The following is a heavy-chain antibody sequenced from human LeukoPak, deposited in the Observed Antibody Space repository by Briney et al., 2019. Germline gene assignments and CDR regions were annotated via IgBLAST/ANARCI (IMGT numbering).Heavy chain of an antibody. CDR1: GYTLTELS. J-gene: IGHJ5*02. CDR3: ATVAARLGGDWFDP. Sequence: GASVKVSCKVSGYTLTELSMHWVRQAPGKGLEWMGGFDPEDGETIYAQKFQGRVTMTEDTSTDTAYMELSSLRSGDTAVYYCATVAARLGGDWFDPWGQGTLVTVSS. V-gene: IGHV1-24*01. D-gene: IGHD6-6*01. CDR2: FDPEDGET.